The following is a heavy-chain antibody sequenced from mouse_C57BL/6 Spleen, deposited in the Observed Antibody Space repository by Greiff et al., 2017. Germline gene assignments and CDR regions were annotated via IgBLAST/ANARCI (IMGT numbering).Heavy chain of an antibody. D-gene: IGHD3-2*02. CDR2: INPSNGGT. V-gene: IGHV1-53*01. J-gene: IGHJ4*01. CDR1: GYTFTSYW. Sequence: QVQLQQPGTELVKPGASVKLSCKASGYTFTSYWMHWVKQRPGQGLEWIGNINPSNGGTNYNEKFKSKATLTVDKSSSTAYMQLGSLTSEDSAVYYCARGSSGYGYAMDYWGQGTSVTVSS. CDR3: ARGSSGYGYAMDY.